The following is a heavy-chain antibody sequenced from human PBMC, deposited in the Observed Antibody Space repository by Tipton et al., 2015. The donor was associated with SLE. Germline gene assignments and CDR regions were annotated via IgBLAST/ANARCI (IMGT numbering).Heavy chain of an antibody. J-gene: IGHJ6*02. Sequence: TLSLTCAVYGGSFSGYYWNWIRQPPGKGLEWIGSIYYSGSTNYNPSLKSRVTISVDTSKNQFSLKLSSVTAADTAVYYCARERETGLDFWSGPPYYGMDVWGQGTTVTVSS. CDR1: GGSFSGYY. D-gene: IGHD3-3*01. CDR2: IYYSGST. V-gene: IGHV4-59*01. CDR3: ARERETGLDFWSGPPYYGMDV.